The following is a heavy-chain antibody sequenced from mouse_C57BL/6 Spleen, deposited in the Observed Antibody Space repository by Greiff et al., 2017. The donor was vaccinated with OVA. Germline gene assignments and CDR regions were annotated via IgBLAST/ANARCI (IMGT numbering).Heavy chain of an antibody. J-gene: IGHJ2*01. CDR2: INPSTGGT. CDR3: ARGYYGNSYYFDY. CDR1: GYSFTGYY. D-gene: IGHD2-1*01. Sequence: EVKLMESGPELVKPGASVKISCKASGYSFTGYYMNWVKQSPEKSLEWIGEINPSTGGTTYNQKFKAKATLTVDKSSSTAYMQLKSLTSEDSAVYYCARGYYGNSYYFDYWGQGTTLTVSS. V-gene: IGHV1-42*01.